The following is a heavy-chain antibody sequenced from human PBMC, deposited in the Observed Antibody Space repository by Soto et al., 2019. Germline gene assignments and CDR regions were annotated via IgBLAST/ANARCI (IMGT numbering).Heavy chain of an antibody. CDR1: GFTFSSYW. CDR2: INQDGNED. V-gene: IGHV3-7*01. CDR3: ARNGDGHHDFLDY. D-gene: IGHD2-21*02. Sequence: GGSLRLSCAASGFTFSSYWMNWVRRAPGKGLEWVANINQDGNEDNLLDSVKGRFTISRDNAKNSLFLQMNSLRVDDTAVYYCARNGDGHHDFLDYWGQGALVTVSS. J-gene: IGHJ4*02.